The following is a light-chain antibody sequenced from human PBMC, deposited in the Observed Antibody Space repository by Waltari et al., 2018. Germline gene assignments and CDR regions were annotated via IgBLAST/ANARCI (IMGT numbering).Light chain of an antibody. Sequence: IQMIQSPSSLSASVGDRVTITCRASQSIGSYLIWYQQKPGKAPKLLIYASSRLQSGVPERCSGSENGTDFTLTISSLQPEDCETYYCQQRYRTPWTGGQGTKVEIK. J-gene: IGKJ1*01. CDR3: QQRYRTPWT. CDR1: QSIGSY. V-gene: IGKV1-39*01. CDR2: ASS.